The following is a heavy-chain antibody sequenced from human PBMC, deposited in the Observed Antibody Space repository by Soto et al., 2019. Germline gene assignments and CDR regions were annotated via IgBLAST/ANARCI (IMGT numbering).Heavy chain of an antibody. V-gene: IGHV4-31*03. CDR1: GYSITAGGYY. CDR3: ERMYSSGSGWFHP. D-gene: IGHD6-19*01. Sequence: TLSLTCFVSGYSITAGGYYWSWIRHHPGKGLEWIGSFYSSGSIIYNPSLRSRVSISGDTSSNQFSMSLTSVTAADTARYYCERMYSSGSGWFHPWGQGSLVTVS. J-gene: IGHJ5*02. CDR2: FYSSGSI.